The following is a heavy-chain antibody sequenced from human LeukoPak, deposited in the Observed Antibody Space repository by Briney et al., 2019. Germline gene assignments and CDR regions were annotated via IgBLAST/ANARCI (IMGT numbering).Heavy chain of an antibody. Sequence: SGPTLVKPTQTLTLTCTFSGFSLSTSGLGVGWIRQPPGKALEWLALIYWDDDKRYSPSLKSRLTITKDTSKNQVVLTMTNMDPADTATYYCAHRRTDDAFDLWGQGTMVTVSS. J-gene: IGHJ3*01. CDR1: GFSLSTSGLG. CDR2: IYWDDDK. V-gene: IGHV2-5*02. D-gene: IGHD1-1*01. CDR3: AHRRTDDAFDL.